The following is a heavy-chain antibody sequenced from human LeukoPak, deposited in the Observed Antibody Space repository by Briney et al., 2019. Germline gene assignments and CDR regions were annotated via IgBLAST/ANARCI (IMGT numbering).Heavy chain of an antibody. D-gene: IGHD1-26*01. CDR2: IYTSGST. J-gene: IGHJ6*03. CDR3: ARDHEDSGSYYYYYYMDV. Sequence: SETPSLTCTVSGGSISSGSYYWSWIRQPAGKGLEWIGRIYTSGSTNYNPSLKSRVTISVDTSKNQFSLKLSSVTAADTAVYYCARDHEDSGSYYYYYYMDVWGKGTTVTVSS. CDR1: GGSISSGSYY. V-gene: IGHV4-61*02.